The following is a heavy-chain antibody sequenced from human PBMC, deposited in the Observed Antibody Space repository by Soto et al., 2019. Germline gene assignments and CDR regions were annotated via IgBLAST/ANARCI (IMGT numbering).Heavy chain of an antibody. D-gene: IGHD3-9*01. V-gene: IGHV5-51*01. CDR3: ARLTYPTQYFYYGMDV. Sequence: GESLKISCKGSGYRFSNYWIGWVRQMPGKGLEWMGIIYPGDSDTRYSPSFQGQVTISADKSISTAYMQWNSLKASDTAMYYCARLTYPTQYFYYGMDVWGQGTAVTVSS. CDR2: IYPGDSDT. J-gene: IGHJ6*02. CDR1: GYRFSNYW.